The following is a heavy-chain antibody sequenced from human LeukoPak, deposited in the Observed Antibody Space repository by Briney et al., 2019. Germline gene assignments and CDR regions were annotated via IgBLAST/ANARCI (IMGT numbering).Heavy chain of an antibody. CDR3: AGYYDFWSGYLGPYTVGHDY. D-gene: IGHD3-3*01. CDR1: GFTFSSYA. J-gene: IGHJ4*02. V-gene: IGHV3-23*01. CDR2: ISGSGGST. Sequence: GGSLRLSCAASGFTFSSYAMSWVRQAPGKGLEWVSAISGSGGSTYYADSVKGRFTISRDNSKNTLYLQMNSLRAEDTAVYYCAGYYDFWSGYLGPYTVGHDYWGQGTLVTVSS.